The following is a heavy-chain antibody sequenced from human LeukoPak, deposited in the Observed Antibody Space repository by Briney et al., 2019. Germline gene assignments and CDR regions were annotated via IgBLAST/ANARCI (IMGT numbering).Heavy chain of an antibody. V-gene: IGHV3-23*01. CDR1: GFTFSNYA. Sequence: GGSLTLSCAASGFTFSNYAMTWVRQAPGKGLEWVSSITDIGGTTYHADSVKGRFLISRDNSKNTLYIHMNSLRAEDTAVYSCAKDQVATPEGYFDLWGRGNLVTVSS. CDR2: ITDIGGTT. D-gene: IGHD4-23*01. J-gene: IGHJ2*01. CDR3: AKDQVATPEGYFDL.